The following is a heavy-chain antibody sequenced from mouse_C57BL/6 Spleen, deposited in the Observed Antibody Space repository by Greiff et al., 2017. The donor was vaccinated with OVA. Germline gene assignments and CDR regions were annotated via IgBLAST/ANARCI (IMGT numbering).Heavy chain of an antibody. CDR1: GYAFSSSW. V-gene: IGHV1-82*01. Sequence: QVQLQQSGPELVKPGASVKIPCKASGYAFSSSWMNWVKQRPGKGLEWIGRIYPGDGDTNYNGKFKGKATLTADKSSSTAYMQLSSLTSEDSAVYFCARSDGNFDYWGQGTTLTVSS. D-gene: IGHD2-3*01. J-gene: IGHJ2*01. CDR2: IYPGDGDT. CDR3: ARSDGNFDY.